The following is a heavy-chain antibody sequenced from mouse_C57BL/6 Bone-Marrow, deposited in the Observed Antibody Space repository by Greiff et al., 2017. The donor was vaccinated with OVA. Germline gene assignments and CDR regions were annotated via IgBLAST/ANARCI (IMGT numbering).Heavy chain of an antibody. D-gene: IGHD2-4*01. CDR2: ISSGGSYT. J-gene: IGHJ3*01. Sequence: DVHLVESGGDLVKPGGSLKLSCAASGFTFSSYGMSWVRQTPDKRLEWVATISSGGSYTYSPDSVKGRFTISRDNAKNTQYLQMFSLKPEYTAMYYCASLSTMITTKVAYWGQGTLVTVSA. CDR3: ASLSTMITTKVAY. V-gene: IGHV5-6*01. CDR1: GFTFSSYG.